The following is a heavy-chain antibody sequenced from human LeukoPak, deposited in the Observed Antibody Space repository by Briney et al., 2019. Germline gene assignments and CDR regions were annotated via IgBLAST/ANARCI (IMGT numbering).Heavy chain of an antibody. CDR3: ARSTTHPYYNYMDV. D-gene: IGHD4-17*01. J-gene: IGHJ6*03. Sequence: GGSLRLSCAASGFTFSSYSMNWVRQAPGEGLVWVSRINSDGSTTTYADSVKGRFTISRDNAKNTLYLQMNSLRVEDTAVYYCARSTTHPYYNYMDVWGKGTTVTLSS. CDR2: INSDGSTT. V-gene: IGHV3-74*01. CDR1: GFTFSSYS.